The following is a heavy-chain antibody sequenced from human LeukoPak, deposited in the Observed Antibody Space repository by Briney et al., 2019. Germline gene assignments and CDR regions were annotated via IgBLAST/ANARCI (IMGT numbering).Heavy chain of an antibody. CDR2: ISWNSGSI. D-gene: IGHD3-10*01. CDR3: AKDMGGSGSYSNYYYYGMDV. CDR1: GFTFDDYA. Sequence: GGSLRLSCAASGFTFDDYAMHWVRQAPGKGLEWVSGISWNSGSIDYADSVKGRFTISRDNAKNSLYLQMNSLRAEDTALYYCAKDMGGSGSYSNYYYYGMDVWGQGTTVTVSS. V-gene: IGHV3-9*01. J-gene: IGHJ6*02.